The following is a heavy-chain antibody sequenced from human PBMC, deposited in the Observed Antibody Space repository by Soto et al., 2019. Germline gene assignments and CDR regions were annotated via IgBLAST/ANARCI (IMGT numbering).Heavy chain of an antibody. CDR3: ARDRWYNWNYFDY. Sequence: QVQLVESGGGVVQPGRSLRLSCAASGFTFSSYAMHWVRQAPGKGLEWVAVISYDGSNKYYADSVKGRFTISRDNSKNTLYLQMNSLRAEDTAVYYCARDRWYNWNYFDYWGQGTLVTVSS. CDR2: ISYDGSNK. D-gene: IGHD1-20*01. J-gene: IGHJ4*02. CDR1: GFTFSSYA. V-gene: IGHV3-30-3*01.